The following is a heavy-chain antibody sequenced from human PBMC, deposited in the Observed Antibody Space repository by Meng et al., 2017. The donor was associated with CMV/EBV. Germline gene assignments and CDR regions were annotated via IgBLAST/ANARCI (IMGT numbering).Heavy chain of an antibody. CDR1: GFTFDDYG. V-gene: IGHV3-49*04. CDR2: IRSKAYGGTT. J-gene: IGHJ3*02. Sequence: GGSLRLSCAASGFTFDDYGMSWVRQAPGKGLEWVGFIRSKAYGGTTEYAASVKGRFTISRDDSKSIAYLQMNSLKTEDTAVYYCTRVGHDVFDIWGQGTMVTVSS. CDR3: TRVGHDVFDI.